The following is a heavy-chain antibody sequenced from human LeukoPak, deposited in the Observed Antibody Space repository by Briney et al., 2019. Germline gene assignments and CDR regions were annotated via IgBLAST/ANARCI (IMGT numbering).Heavy chain of an antibody. J-gene: IGHJ5*02. V-gene: IGHV3-23*01. Sequence: PGGSLRLSCAASGFTFSSYAMSWVRQAPGKGLEWVSAISGSGGSTYYAGSVKGRFTISRDNSKNTLYLQMNSLRAEDTAVYYCAKDLAYDSSGYHDNWFDPWGQGTLVTVSS. CDR1: GFTFSSYA. CDR3: AKDLAYDSSGYHDNWFDP. D-gene: IGHD3-22*01. CDR2: ISGSGGST.